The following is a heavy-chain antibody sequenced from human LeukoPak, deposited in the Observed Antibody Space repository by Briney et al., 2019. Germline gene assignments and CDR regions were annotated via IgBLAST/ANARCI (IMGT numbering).Heavy chain of an antibody. CDR1: GGSISTSNYY. V-gene: IGHV4-39*07. D-gene: IGHD1-1*01. CDR2: IFYSGST. Sequence: SETLSLTCTVSGGSISTSNYYWGWIRQPPGKGLEWIGNIFYSGSTYYSPSLKSRVTISLDTSRNQFSLKLTSVTAADTAVYYCARDRGTWNDDGFDYWGQGTLVTVSS. CDR3: ARDRGTWNDDGFDY. J-gene: IGHJ4*02.